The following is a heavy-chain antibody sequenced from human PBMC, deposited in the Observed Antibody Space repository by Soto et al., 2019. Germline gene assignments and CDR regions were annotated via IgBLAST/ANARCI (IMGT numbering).Heavy chain of an antibody. CDR1: GFTFSSYA. CDR2: ISGSGGST. V-gene: IGHV3-23*01. CDR3: AKVRPQRDSSGYYYVLSYHYFDY. D-gene: IGHD3-22*01. Sequence: EVQLLESGGGLVQPGGSLRLSCAASGFTFSSYAMSWVRQAPGKGLEWVSAISGSGGSTYYADSVKGRFTISRDNSKNTLYLQMNSLRAEDTAVYYCAKVRPQRDSSGYYYVLSYHYFDYWGQGTLVTVSS. J-gene: IGHJ4*02.